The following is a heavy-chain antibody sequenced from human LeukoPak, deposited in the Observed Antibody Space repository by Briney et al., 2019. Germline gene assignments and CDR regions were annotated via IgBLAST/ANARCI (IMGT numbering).Heavy chain of an antibody. Sequence: SETLSLTCTVSGGSISSSSYYWRWIRQPPGKGLEWIGNIYYSGSTYYNPSLKSRVTISVDTSKNQFSLKLSSVTAADTAVYYCARHRRPDIVVVTAIDYWGQGTLVTVSS. CDR3: ARHRRPDIVVVTAIDY. CDR1: GGSISSSSYY. V-gene: IGHV4-39*01. J-gene: IGHJ4*02. D-gene: IGHD2-21*02. CDR2: IYYSGST.